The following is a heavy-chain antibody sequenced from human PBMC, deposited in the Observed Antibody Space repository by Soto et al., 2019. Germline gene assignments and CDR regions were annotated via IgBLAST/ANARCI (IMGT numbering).Heavy chain of an antibody. D-gene: IGHD2-15*01. CDR3: ASALYCSGGSCSFDP. J-gene: IGHJ5*02. CDR1: GGXISSYY. CDR2: IYYTGST. V-gene: IGHV4-59*01. Sequence: SETLSLTCTVSGGXISSYYWSWIRQPPGKGLEWIGYIYYTGSTSYNPSLKSRVTISIDTSKNQFSLKLTSVTAADTAVYYCASALYCSGGSCSFDPWGQGTLVTVSS.